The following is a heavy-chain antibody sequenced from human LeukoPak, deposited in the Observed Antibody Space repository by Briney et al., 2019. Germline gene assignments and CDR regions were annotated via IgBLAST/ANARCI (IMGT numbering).Heavy chain of an antibody. V-gene: IGHV3-30*04. Sequence: GGPLRLSCAASGFTFSSYAMHWVRQAASRGLGWVAVISYDGSKKYYADSVKGAFSISRDNSKNTLYLQMNSVRAEHTAVYYCARDMKRWLVAATYGMGVWAKGPRSPSP. CDR2: ISYDGSKK. CDR1: GFTFSSYA. D-gene: IGHD6-19*01. J-gene: IGHJ6*02. CDR3: ARDMKRWLVAATYGMGV.